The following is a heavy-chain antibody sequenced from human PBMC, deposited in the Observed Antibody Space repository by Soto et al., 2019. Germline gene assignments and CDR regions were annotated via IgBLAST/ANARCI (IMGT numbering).Heavy chain of an antibody. D-gene: IGHD5-18*01. J-gene: IGHJ4*02. CDR1: GFIFNNYW. CDR2: IKQDGSEK. CDR3: AVWAQLWLHAGDF. V-gene: IGHV3-7*05. Sequence: EVQLVESGGGLVQPGGSLRLSCTASGFIFNNYWMSWVRQAPGEGLEWVANIKQDGSEKYYVDSVKGRFTVSRDNAKNSLYLQMNSLRAADTAMYYCAVWAQLWLHAGDFWGQGTLVTVSS.